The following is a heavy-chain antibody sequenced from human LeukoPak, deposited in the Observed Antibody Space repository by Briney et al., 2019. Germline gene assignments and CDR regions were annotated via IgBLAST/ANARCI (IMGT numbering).Heavy chain of an antibody. CDR3: ARGLRGVIPQHFDY. CDR2: ISAYNGNT. Sequence: ASVKVSCKASGYTFTSYGISWVRQSPGQGLEWMGWISAYNGNTNYAQKLQGRVTMTTDTSTSTAYMELRSLRSDDTAVYYCARGLRGVIPQHFDYWGQGTLVTVSS. CDR1: GYTFTSYG. D-gene: IGHD3-10*01. V-gene: IGHV1-18*01. J-gene: IGHJ4*02.